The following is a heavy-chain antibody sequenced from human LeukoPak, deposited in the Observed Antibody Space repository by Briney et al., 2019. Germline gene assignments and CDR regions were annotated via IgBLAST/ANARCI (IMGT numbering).Heavy chain of an antibody. CDR1: GGTFSSYA. V-gene: IGHV1-69*05. CDR3: ARDYYGSGSYAFDI. D-gene: IGHD3-10*01. J-gene: IGHJ3*02. CDR2: IIPIFGTA. Sequence: GASVKVSCKASGGTFSSYAISWVRQAPGQGLEWMGGIIPIFGTANYAQKFQGRVTITTDESTSTAYMELSSLRSEDTAVYYCARDYYGSGSYAFDIWGQGTMVTVSS.